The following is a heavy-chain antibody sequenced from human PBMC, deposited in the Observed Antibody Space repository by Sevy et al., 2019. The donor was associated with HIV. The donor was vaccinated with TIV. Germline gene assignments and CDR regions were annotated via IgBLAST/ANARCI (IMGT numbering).Heavy chain of an antibody. V-gene: IGHV4-59*13. J-gene: IGHJ6*02. CDR3: ARATSGYSSSWCYSYYYYGMDV. CDR2: IDYSGST. CDR1: GGSISSNY. D-gene: IGHD6-13*01. Sequence: SETLSLTCTVSGGSISSNYWSWILQPPGKGLEWIGYIDYSGSTNYNPSLRSRVTISVDTSKNQFSLKLSSVTAADTAVYYCARATSGYSSSWCYSYYYYGMDVWGQGTTVTVSS.